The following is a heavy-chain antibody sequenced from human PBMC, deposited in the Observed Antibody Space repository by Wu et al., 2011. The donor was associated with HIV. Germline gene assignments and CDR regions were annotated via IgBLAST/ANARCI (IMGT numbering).Heavy chain of an antibody. CDR3: ASQNPDLVVVVAATHAPDAFDI. V-gene: IGHV1-69*05. Sequence: QVQLVQSGAEVKKPGSSVKVSCKASGGTVSSFAISRVRQAPGHGLEWMGEIIPLSGTAKYAQKFRGRVTITTDDSTSTGYMELTSLRSEDTAVYYCASQNPDLVVVVAATHAPDAFDIWGQGTMVTVSS. CDR2: IIPLSGTA. CDR1: GGTVSSFA. D-gene: IGHD2-15*01. J-gene: IGHJ3*02.